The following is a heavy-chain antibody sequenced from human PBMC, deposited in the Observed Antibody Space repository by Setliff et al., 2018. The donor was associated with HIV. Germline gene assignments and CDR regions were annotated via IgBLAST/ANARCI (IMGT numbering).Heavy chain of an antibody. Sequence: SETLSLTCSVSGDSISHYYWSWIRQPPGKGLEWIGDIFTSATTNFNYNPSLKSRVTMSIDTSKNQFSLKLRSVTAADTAFYYCARARVHCPGDDCHAGNFDHWGQGTLVTVSS. CDR2: IFTSATTNF. J-gene: IGHJ1*01. V-gene: IGHV4-4*08. CDR3: ARARVHCPGDDCHAGNFDH. CDR1: GDSISHYY. D-gene: IGHD2-21*02.